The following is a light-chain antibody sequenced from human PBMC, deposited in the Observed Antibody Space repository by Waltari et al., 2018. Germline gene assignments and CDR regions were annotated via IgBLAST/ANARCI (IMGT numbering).Light chain of an antibody. V-gene: IGKV3-20*01. CDR1: QSVSSSY. CDR2: AAS. CDR3: QQYRSSPIT. J-gene: IGKJ5*01. Sequence: EIVLTQSPGTLSLSPGERATLSCRASQSVSSSYFAWYQQKPGQAPRLLIYAASSRAAGIPDRFSGSGSGTDFTLTLSRLEPEDFAVYYCQQYRSSPITFGQGTRLEIK.